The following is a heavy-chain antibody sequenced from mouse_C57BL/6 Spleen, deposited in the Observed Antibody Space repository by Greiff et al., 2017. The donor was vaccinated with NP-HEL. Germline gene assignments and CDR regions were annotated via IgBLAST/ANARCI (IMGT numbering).Heavy chain of an antibody. CDR2: INPNNGGT. Sequence: EVQLQQSGPELVKPGASVKISCKASGYTFTDYYMNWVKQSHGKSLEWIGDINPNNGGTSYNQKFKGKATLTVDKSSSTAYMELRSLTSEDSAVYYCARELTTNYAMDYWGQGTSVTVSS. V-gene: IGHV1-26*01. D-gene: IGHD1-1*01. CDR1: GYTFTDYY. CDR3: ARELTTNYAMDY. J-gene: IGHJ4*01.